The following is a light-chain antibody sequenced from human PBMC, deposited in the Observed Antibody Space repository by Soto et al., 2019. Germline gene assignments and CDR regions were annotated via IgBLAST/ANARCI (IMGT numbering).Light chain of an antibody. CDR2: DAS. V-gene: IGKV3-11*01. CDR3: QQRSNWPWT. Sequence: TMLRPSQGTLSLSPGERATLSCRASQSVSSYLAWYQQKPGQAPRLLIYDASNRATGIPARFSGSGSGTDFTLTISSLYPEDFAVYYCQQRSNWPWTFGQGTKVDIK. CDR1: QSVSSY. J-gene: IGKJ1*01.